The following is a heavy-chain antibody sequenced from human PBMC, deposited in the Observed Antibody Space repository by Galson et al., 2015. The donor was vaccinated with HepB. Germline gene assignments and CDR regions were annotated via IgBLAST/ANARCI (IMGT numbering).Heavy chain of an antibody. D-gene: IGHD2-8*01. V-gene: IGHV3-74*01. CDR3: ARAGCTTAGCHPVGFLDL. CDR1: EFDFSKYW. Sequence: SLRLSCAASEFDFSKYWMHWVRQVPGKGLVWVSRITSDGTITNYADSVKGRFTISRDNAKKMLFLEMSSLRADDTAVYYCARAGCTTAGCHPVGFLDLWGQGALVTVSS. CDR2: ITSDGTIT. J-gene: IGHJ5*02.